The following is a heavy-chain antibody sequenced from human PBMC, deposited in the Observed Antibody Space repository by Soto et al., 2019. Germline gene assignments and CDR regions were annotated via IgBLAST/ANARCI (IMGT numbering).Heavy chain of an antibody. CDR2: ISAYNGNT. CDR1: GYTFTSYD. V-gene: IGHV1-18*01. D-gene: IGHD3-10*01. Sequence: ASVKVSCKASGYTFTSYDINWVRQAPGQGLEWMGWISAYNGNTNYAQKLQGRVTMTTDTSTSTAYMELRSLRSDDTAVYYCARDLRYYGSGSYYNPINYYKGMDVWGQGTTVTVSS. J-gene: IGHJ6*02. CDR3: ARDLRYYGSGSYYNPINYYKGMDV.